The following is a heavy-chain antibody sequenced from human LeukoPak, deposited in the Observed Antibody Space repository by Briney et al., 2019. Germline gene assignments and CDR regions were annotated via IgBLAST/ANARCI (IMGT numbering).Heavy chain of an antibody. CDR2: ISGSGGST. D-gene: IGHD5-18*01. CDR3: AKLGRYSYGSDY. V-gene: IGHV3-23*01. CDR1: GFTFSSYG. J-gene: IGHJ4*02. Sequence: GGSLRLSCAASGFTFSSYGMSWVRQAPGKGLEWVSAISGSGGSTYYADSVKGRFTISRDNSKNTLYLQMNSLRAEDTAVYYCAKLGRYSYGSDYWGQGTLVTVSS.